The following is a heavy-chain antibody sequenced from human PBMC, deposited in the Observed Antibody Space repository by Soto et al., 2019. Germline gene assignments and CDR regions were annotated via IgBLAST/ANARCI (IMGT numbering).Heavy chain of an antibody. CDR1: GFTFSSYA. Sequence: EVQLLESGGGLVQPGGSLRLSCAASGFTFSSYAMSWVRQAPGKGLEWVSAISGSGGSTYYADSVKGRFTISRDNSKNTLYLQMNSLRAEDTAVYYCAKKALRFLELLGGDAFDIWGQGTMVTVSS. V-gene: IGHV3-23*01. CDR3: AKKALRFLELLGGDAFDI. J-gene: IGHJ3*02. CDR2: ISGSGGST. D-gene: IGHD3-3*01.